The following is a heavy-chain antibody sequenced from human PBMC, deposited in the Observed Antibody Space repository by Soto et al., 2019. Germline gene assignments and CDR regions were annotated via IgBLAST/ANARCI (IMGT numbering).Heavy chain of an antibody. CDR3: SREGDDRHFFFDS. V-gene: IGHV4-4*07. CDR1: GRSKISYY. Sequence: QLQESGPGLVKPSETLSLTCNVSGRSKISYYWSWIRQPAGKGLEWIGRIYTGGNTNYNPSLKSRVTTSVDTSKCQFSLSLTSVTAADTAVYYCSREGDDRHFFFDSWGQGTLVTVSS. CDR2: IYTGGNT. D-gene: IGHD3-3*02. J-gene: IGHJ4*02.